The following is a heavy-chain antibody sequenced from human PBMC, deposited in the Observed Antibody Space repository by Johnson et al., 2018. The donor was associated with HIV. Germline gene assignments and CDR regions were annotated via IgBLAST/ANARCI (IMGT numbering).Heavy chain of an antibody. D-gene: IGHD5-12*01. J-gene: IGHJ3*02. CDR3: ARGGYWATTIAYRGDDSFDI. V-gene: IGHV3-7*01. CDR1: GFTFKSYW. CDR2: IKEDGTET. Sequence: DVQLVESGGGLVQPGGSLRLSCVASGFTFKSYWMTWVRQAPGKGLEWVANIKEDGTETHYGDSVKGPFTIPSDNAKNSRYVQMSSLRAEDRAVYYCARGGYWATTIAYRGDDSFDIWGQGTKVIVSS.